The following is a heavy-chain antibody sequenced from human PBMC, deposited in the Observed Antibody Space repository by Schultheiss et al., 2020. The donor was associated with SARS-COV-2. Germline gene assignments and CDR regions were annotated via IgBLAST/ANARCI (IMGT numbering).Heavy chain of an antibody. CDR2: IKQDGSEK. CDR1: GFTFSSYW. Sequence: GESLKISCAASGFTFSSYWMSWVRQAPGKGLEWVANIKQDGSEKYYVDSVKGRFTISRDNAKNSLYLQMNSLRAEDTAVYYCARRGYCSGGRCYYFDYWGQGTLVTVSS. D-gene: IGHD2-15*01. J-gene: IGHJ4*02. V-gene: IGHV3-7*01. CDR3: ARRGYCSGGRCYYFDY.